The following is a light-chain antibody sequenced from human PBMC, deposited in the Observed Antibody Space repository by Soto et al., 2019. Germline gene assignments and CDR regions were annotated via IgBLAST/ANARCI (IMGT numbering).Light chain of an antibody. CDR2: GAS. Sequence: EIVMTQSPATLSVSPVERATLSCMASQSVSSNLAWYQQKPGQAPRLLIYGASTRATGIPARFSGSGSGTEFTLTISSLQSEDFAVYYCQQYNNWPHTFGQGTRLEIK. CDR3: QQYNNWPHT. V-gene: IGKV3-15*01. J-gene: IGKJ5*01. CDR1: QSVSSN.